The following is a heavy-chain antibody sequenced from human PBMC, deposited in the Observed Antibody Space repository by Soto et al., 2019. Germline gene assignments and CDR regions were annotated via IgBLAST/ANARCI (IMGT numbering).Heavy chain of an antibody. D-gene: IGHD3-22*01. CDR2: IKSKTDGGTT. Sequence: PGGSLRLSCAASGFTFSNAWMNWVRQAPGKGLEWVGRIKSKTDGGTTDYAAPVKGRFTISRDDSKNTLYLQMNSLKTEDTAVYYCTRGYYDSSGYYSRYYYYGMDVWGQGTTVTVSS. CDR3: TRGYYDSSGYYSRYYYYGMDV. J-gene: IGHJ6*02. CDR1: GFTFSNAW. V-gene: IGHV3-15*07.